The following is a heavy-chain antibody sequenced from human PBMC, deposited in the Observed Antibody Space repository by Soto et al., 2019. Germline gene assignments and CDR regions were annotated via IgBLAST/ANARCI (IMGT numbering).Heavy chain of an antibody. J-gene: IGHJ6*03. CDR1: GGSFSGYY. CDR2: INHSGST. V-gene: IGHV4-34*01. D-gene: IGHD2-2*01. CDR3: ARGPLGYCSSTTCYPYYYYYSYMDV. Sequence: SETLSLTCAVYGGSFSGYYWSWLRQPPGKGLEWIGEINHSGSTNYNPSLKSRVTISVDTSKNQFSLKLSSVTAADTAVYYCARGPLGYCSSTTCYPYYYYYSYMDVWGKGTTVTVSS.